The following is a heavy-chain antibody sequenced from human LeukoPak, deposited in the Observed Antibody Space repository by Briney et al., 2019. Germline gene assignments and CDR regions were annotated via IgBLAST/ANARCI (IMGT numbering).Heavy chain of an antibody. CDR1: GFTFSRHS. D-gene: IGHD6-6*01. CDR3: AREISISIAARGGFDY. J-gene: IGHJ4*02. V-gene: IGHV3-21*04. CDR2: ISSSSIYI. Sequence: GGSLRLSCAASGFTFSRHSMNWVRQAPGKGLEWVSSISSSSIYIYYADSVKGRFTISRDNAKNSVYLQMNSLRAEDTALYYCAREISISIAARGGFDYWGQGTLVTVSS.